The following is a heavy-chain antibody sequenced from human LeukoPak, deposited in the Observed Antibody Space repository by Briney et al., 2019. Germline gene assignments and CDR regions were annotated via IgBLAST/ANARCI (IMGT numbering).Heavy chain of an antibody. CDR3: AGGGIYSQGFYY. D-gene: IGHD6-13*01. V-gene: IGHV3-21*01. J-gene: IGHJ4*02. Sequence: GGSLRLSCAASGFTFSSYSMNWVRQAPGKGLEWVSSISTTSDYIHYADSLKGRLAISSDDGKDALYLQMNNLRAEDTAVYYWAGGGIYSQGFYYWGQGSL. CDR2: ISTTSDYI. CDR1: GFTFSSYS.